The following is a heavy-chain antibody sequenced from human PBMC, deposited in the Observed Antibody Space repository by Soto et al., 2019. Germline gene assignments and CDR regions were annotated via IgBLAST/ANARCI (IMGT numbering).Heavy chain of an antibody. Sequence: QVQLVQSGAEVKKPGSSVKVSCKASGGTFSSYTISWVRQAPGQGLEWMGRIIPILGIANYAQKFQGRVXXXXDKSTSTAYMELSSLRSEDTAVYYCAMEYCSSTSCYRDYWGQGTXVTXS. CDR3: AMEYCSSTSCYRDY. J-gene: IGHJ4*02. CDR2: IIPILGIA. D-gene: IGHD2-2*02. V-gene: IGHV1-69*02. CDR1: GGTFSSYT.